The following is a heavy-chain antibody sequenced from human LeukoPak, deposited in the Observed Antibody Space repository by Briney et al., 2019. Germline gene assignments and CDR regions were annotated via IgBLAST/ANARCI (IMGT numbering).Heavy chain of an antibody. CDR1: GYSISSSNW. D-gene: IGHD3-22*01. CDR3: ARTRYDSSGYHDAFDI. J-gene: IGHJ3*02. V-gene: IGHV4-28*01. CDR2: IYYSGST. Sequence: SETLSLTCAVSGYSISSSNWWGWIRQPPGKGLELIGYIYYSGSTYYNPSLKSRVTMSVDTSRNQFSLKLSSVTAVDTAVYYCARTRYDSSGYHDAFDIWGQGTMVTVSS.